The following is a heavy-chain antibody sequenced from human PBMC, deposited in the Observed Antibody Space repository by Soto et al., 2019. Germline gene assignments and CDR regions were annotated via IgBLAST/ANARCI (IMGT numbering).Heavy chain of an antibody. Sequence: SETLSLTCTVSGGSISSYYWSWIRQPPGKGLEWIGYIYYSGSTNYNPSLKSRVTISVDTSKNQFSLKLSSVTAADTAVYYCARVIAVAGQGWFDPWDQGTLVTVSS. CDR1: GGSISSYY. J-gene: IGHJ5*02. D-gene: IGHD6-19*01. CDR3: ARVIAVAGQGWFDP. CDR2: IYYSGST. V-gene: IGHV4-59*01.